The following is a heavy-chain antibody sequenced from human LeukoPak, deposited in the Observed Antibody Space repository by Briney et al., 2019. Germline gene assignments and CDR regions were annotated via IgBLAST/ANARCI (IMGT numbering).Heavy chain of an antibody. CDR2: IRYDGSNK. Sequence: GGSLRLSCAASGFTFSSYGMHWVRQAPGKGLEWVAFIRYDGSNKYYADSVKGRFTISRDNSKNTLYLQMNSLRAEDTAVYYCAKDGLPNHYYYMDVWGKGTTVTVSS. J-gene: IGHJ6*03. V-gene: IGHV3-30*02. D-gene: IGHD1-14*01. CDR3: AKDGLPNHYYYMDV. CDR1: GFTFSSYG.